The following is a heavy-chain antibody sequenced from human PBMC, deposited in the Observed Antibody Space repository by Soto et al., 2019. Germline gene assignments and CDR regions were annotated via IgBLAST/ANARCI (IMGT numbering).Heavy chain of an antibody. J-gene: IGHJ4*02. D-gene: IGHD2-15*01. CDR3: ARDQCSGGSCYFDY. V-gene: IGHV3-33*01. Sequence: QVQLVESGGGVVQPGRSLRLSCAASGFTFSSYGMHWVRQAPGKGLEWVAVIWYDGSNKYYADSVKGRFTISRDNSKNTLYLQMNSLRAEDTAVYYCARDQCSGGSCYFDYWGQGTLVTVSS. CDR2: IWYDGSNK. CDR1: GFTFSSYG.